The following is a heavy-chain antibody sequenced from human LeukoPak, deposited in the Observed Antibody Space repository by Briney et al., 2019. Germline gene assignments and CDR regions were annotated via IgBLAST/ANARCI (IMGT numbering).Heavy chain of an antibody. CDR3: ARAQGNSNYEDY. J-gene: IGHJ4*02. Sequence: GGSLRLSCAASGVTLSRYWMSWVRQAPGQGLEWVANIKEDGSEKYYMDSVVGRFSISRDNAKNSLYLQLNSLRADDTAVYYCARAQGNSNYEDYWGQGTLVTVSS. V-gene: IGHV3-7*01. D-gene: IGHD1-7*01. CDR2: IKEDGSEK. CDR1: GVTLSRYW.